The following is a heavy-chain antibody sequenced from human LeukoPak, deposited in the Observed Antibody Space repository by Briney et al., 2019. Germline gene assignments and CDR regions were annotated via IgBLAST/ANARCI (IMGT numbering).Heavy chain of an antibody. CDR1: GGTFSNYV. CDR2: IIPIFGTA. CDR3: ARNERYGYTRLYHFDY. Sequence: GASVKVSCKASGGTFSNYVISWVRQAPGQGLEWMGGIIPIFGTANYAQKFQGKVTITADESTNTAYMELSNLRSEDTAGYFCARNERYGYTRLYHFDYWGQGTLVIVSS. D-gene: IGHD1-1*01. J-gene: IGHJ4*02. V-gene: IGHV1-69*13.